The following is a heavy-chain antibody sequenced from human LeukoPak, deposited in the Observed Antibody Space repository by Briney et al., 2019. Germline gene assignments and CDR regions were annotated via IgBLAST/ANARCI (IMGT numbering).Heavy chain of an antibody. CDR3: AKDGVMLLWFGDPRVAFDI. Sequence: GGALRHSRAASGFTFSSYAMSWVRPAPGKGLEWVSTISGGGGRIHFAESVKGRFTIYRDHSKNTLYLQMNSLRAEDTAVYYCAKDGVMLLWFGDPRVAFDIWGQGTMVTVSS. CDR2: ISGGGGRI. CDR1: GFTFSSYA. D-gene: IGHD3-10*01. J-gene: IGHJ3*02. V-gene: IGHV3-23*01.